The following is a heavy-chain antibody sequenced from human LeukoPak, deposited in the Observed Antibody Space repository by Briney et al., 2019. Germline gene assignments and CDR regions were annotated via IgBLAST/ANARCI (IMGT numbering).Heavy chain of an antibody. Sequence: GGSLRLSCAASGFTFSSYAMHWVRQAPGKGLEYVSAISSNGGSTYYANSVKGRFTISRDNSKNTLYLQMGSLRAEDMAVYYCARSYDWNALSGYSDYWGQGTLVTVPS. J-gene: IGHJ4*02. CDR3: ARSYDWNALSGYSDY. CDR2: ISSNGGST. D-gene: IGHD1-1*01. V-gene: IGHV3-64*01. CDR1: GFTFSSYA.